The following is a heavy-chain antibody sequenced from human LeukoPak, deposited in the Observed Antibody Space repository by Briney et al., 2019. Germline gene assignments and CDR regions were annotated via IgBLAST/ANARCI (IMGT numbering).Heavy chain of an antibody. CDR1: GFNFSNYA. D-gene: IGHD1-26*01. CDR3: ARDPTSSWETAFDI. J-gene: IGHJ3*02. CDR2: ISYEGNTR. Sequence: PGGSLRLSCAASGFNFSNYAMHWVRQAPGKGLEWVAVISYEGNTRHYADSVKGRFTISRDNAKNSLYLQMNSLRAEDTAVYYCARDPTSSWETAFDIWGQGTMVTVSS. V-gene: IGHV3-30*04.